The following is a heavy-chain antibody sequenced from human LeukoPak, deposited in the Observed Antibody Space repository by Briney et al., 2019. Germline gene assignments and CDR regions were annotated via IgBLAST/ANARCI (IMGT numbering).Heavy chain of an antibody. D-gene: IGHD3-10*02. CDR1: GFTFSSYE. V-gene: IGHV3-48*03. Sequence: GGSLRLSCAASGFTFSSYEMNWVRQAPGKGLEWVSYISSSGSTIYYADSVKGRFTISRDNAKNSLYLQMNSLRAEDTAVYYCAKLGITMIGGVWGKGATVTISS. CDR2: ISSSGSTI. J-gene: IGHJ6*04. CDR3: AKLGITMIGGV.